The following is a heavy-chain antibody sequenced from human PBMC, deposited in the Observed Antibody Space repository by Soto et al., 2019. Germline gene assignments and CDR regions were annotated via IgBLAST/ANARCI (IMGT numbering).Heavy chain of an antibody. CDR1: GGSINSDY. CDR3: ARGADGDYFDS. Sequence: QVQLQESGPGLVKPSDSLSLTCTVSGGSINSDYWSWIRQPPGKGLEWIGRISYTGSTNYNPSLKRRVTISPDTSKNQFSLKLSSVTAADTAVYYCARGADGDYFDSWGQGTLVTVSS. J-gene: IGHJ4*02. CDR2: ISYTGST. D-gene: IGHD3-16*01. V-gene: IGHV4-59*07.